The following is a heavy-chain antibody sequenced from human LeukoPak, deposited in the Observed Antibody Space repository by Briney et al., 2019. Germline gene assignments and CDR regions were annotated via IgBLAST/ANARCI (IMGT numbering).Heavy chain of an antibody. CDR1: GFTFSSYS. CDR3: ARILQTVTLLRDDAFDI. Sequence: PGGSLRLSCAASGFTFSSYSMSWVRQAPGKGLEWVSSISSSSSYIYYADSVKGRFTISRDSAKNSLYLQMNSLRAEDTAVYYCARILQTVTLLRDDAFDIWGQGTMVTVSS. J-gene: IGHJ3*02. CDR2: ISSSSSYI. V-gene: IGHV3-21*01. D-gene: IGHD4-17*01.